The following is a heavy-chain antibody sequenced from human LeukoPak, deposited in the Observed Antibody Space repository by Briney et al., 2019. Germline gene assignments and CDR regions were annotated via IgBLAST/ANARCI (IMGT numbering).Heavy chain of an antibody. V-gene: IGHV4-39*01. J-gene: IGHJ4*02. CDR1: GGSISSYY. Sequence: SETLSLTCTVSGGSISSYYWGWIRQPPGKGLEWIGSIYYSGSTYYNPSLRDRVTISVDTSNNQFSLELSSVTAADTAVYYCARFVWGSYRYGHYWGQGTLVTVSS. CDR3: ARFVWGSYRYGHY. D-gene: IGHD3-16*02. CDR2: IYYSGST.